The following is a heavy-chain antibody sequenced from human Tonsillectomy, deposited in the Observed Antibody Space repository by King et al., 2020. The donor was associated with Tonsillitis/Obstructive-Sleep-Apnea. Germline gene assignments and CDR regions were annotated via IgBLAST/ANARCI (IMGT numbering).Heavy chain of an antibody. CDR1: GYTFTSYA. CDR3: ARDLAFNWNDAGDY. CDR2: INTNTGNP. V-gene: IGHV7-4-1*02. Sequence: QLVQSGSELKKPGASVKVSCKASGYTFTSYAMNWFRQSPGQGLEWMGWINTNTGNPTYAQGFTGRFVFSLDTSVSTAYLQISSLKAEDTAVYYCARDLAFNWNDAGDYWGQGTLVTVSS. J-gene: IGHJ4*02. D-gene: IGHD1-20*01.